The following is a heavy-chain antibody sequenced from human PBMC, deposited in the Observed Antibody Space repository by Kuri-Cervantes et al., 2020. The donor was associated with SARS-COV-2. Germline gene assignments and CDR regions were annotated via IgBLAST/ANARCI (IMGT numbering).Heavy chain of an antibody. CDR3: ARDTGGLNDY. J-gene: IGHJ4*02. D-gene: IGHD7-27*01. V-gene: IGHV3-30-3*01. Sequence: GGSLRLSCAASGFTFSSYVMHWVRQAPGKGLEWVAVISYDGSNKYYADSVKGRFTISRDNSKNTLYLQMNSLRAGDTAVYYCARDTGGLNDYWGQGTLVTVSS. CDR1: GFTFSSYV. CDR2: ISYDGSNK.